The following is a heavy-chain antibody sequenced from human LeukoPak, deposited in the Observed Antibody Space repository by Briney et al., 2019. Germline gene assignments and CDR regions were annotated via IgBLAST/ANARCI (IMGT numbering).Heavy chain of an antibody. J-gene: IGHJ4*02. Sequence: GGSLRLSCAASGFTFSSYAMSWVRQAPGKGLEWVSAISGSGGSTYYADSVKGRFTITRDNSKNTLYLQMNSLRAEDTAVYYCAKDQERYYDSSGYPDYWGQGTLVTVSS. V-gene: IGHV3-23*01. D-gene: IGHD3-22*01. CDR3: AKDQERYYDSSGYPDY. CDR2: ISGSGGST. CDR1: GFTFSSYA.